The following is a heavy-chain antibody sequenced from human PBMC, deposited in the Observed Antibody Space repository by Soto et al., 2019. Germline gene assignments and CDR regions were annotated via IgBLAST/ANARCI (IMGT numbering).Heavy chain of an antibody. J-gene: IGHJ6*02. CDR2: IIPIFGTA. Sequence: ASVKVSCKASGGTFSSYAISWVRQAPGQGLEWMGGIIPIFGTANYAQKFQGRVTITADESTSTAYMELSSLRSEDTAVYYCASRSDXSGGSCYSGHYYYGMDVWGQGTTVTVSS. CDR1: GGTFSSYA. V-gene: IGHV1-69*13. D-gene: IGHD2-15*01. CDR3: ASRSDXSGGSCYSGHYYYGMDV.